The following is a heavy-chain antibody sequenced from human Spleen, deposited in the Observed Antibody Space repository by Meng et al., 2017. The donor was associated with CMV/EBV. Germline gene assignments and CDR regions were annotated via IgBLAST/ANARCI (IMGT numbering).Heavy chain of an antibody. CDR1: GASISDSAYF. CDR3: ARERFDSVWGTYTKQHNWFDP. V-gene: IGHV4-39*07. Sequence: SKTLSLTCTVSGASISDSAYFWAWIRQPPGKGLEWIGSVYYSGDTDHNLSLTSRVTVSVDTSKNQFSLRLSSVTAADTAMYYCARERFDSVWGTYTKQHNWFDPWGQGALVTVSS. CDR2: VYYSGDT. D-gene: IGHD3-16*01. J-gene: IGHJ5*02.